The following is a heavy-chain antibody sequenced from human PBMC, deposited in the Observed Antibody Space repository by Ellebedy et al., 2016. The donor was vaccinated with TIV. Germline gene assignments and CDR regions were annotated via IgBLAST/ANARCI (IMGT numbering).Heavy chain of an antibody. Sequence: SETLSLTCAVYGGPFSGYYWNWFRQPPGKGLEWIGEINHSGSTNYNPSLKSRVTISVDTSKNQFSLKLSSVTAADTAVYYCARGPRRGVPNWFDPWGQGTLVTVSS. V-gene: IGHV4-34*01. D-gene: IGHD3-10*01. CDR3: ARGPRRGVPNWFDP. J-gene: IGHJ5*02. CDR1: GGPFSGYY. CDR2: INHSGST.